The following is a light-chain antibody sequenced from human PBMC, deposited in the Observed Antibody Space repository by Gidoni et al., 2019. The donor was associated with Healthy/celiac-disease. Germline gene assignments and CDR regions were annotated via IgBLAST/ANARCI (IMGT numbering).Light chain of an antibody. J-gene: IGLJ2*01. CDR3: SSYTSSSTPHVV. CDR1: SSDVGGYNY. V-gene: IGLV2-14*01. CDR2: DVS. Sequence: QSALTQPASVSGSPGQSINISCTGTSSDVGGYNYVSWYQQHPGKAPKLMIYDVSNRPSGCSNRFSGSKSGNTASLTISGLQAEDEADYYCSSYTSSSTPHVVFGGGTKLTVL.